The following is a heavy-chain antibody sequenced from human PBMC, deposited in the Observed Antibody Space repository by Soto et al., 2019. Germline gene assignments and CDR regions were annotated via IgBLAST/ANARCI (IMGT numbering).Heavy chain of an antibody. CDR3: AKERLDSTTSSYGMDV. CDR2: MSSSGGST. CDR1: GGSISSSN. J-gene: IGHJ6*02. D-gene: IGHD6-6*01. Sequence: VQLQESGPGLVKPSGTLSLTCAVSGGSISSSNWWSWVRQPPGKGLEWVSAMSSSGGSTYYADSVKGRFTISRDNSKNKMYLQMNSLRVEDTAVYYCAKERLDSTTSSYGMDVWGQGTTVTVSS. V-gene: IGHV3-23*01.